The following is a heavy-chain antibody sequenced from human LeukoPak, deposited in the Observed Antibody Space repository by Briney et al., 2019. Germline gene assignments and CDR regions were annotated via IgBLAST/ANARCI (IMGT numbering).Heavy chain of an antibody. J-gene: IGHJ4*02. CDR2: INWNGGST. V-gene: IGHV3-20*04. D-gene: IGHD3-22*01. Sequence: GGSLRLSCAASGFTFDDYGMSWVRQAPGKGLEWVSGINWNGGSTGYADSVKGRFTISRDNAKNSLYLQMDSLRAGDTALYYCARERTYYYDSNPDYFDYWGQGTLVTVSS. CDR3: ARERTYYYDSNPDYFDY. CDR1: GFTFDDYG.